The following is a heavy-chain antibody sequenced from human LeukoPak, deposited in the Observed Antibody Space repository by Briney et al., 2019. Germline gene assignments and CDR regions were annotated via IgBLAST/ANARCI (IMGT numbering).Heavy chain of an antibody. CDR1: GFTFSSYE. CDR2: ISSSGSTI. Sequence: PGGSLRLSCAASGFTFSSYEMNWVRQAPGKGLEWVSYISSSGSTIYYADSVKGRFTISRDNAKNSLYLQMNSLRAEDTAVYYCAREGIAAAGTAFDIWGQGTMVTVSS. J-gene: IGHJ3*02. CDR3: AREGIAAAGTAFDI. D-gene: IGHD6-13*01. V-gene: IGHV3-48*03.